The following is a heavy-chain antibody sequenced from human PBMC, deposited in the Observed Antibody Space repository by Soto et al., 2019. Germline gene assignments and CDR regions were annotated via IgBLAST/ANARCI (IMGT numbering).Heavy chain of an antibody. D-gene: IGHD1-26*01. CDR1: GFTFSSYG. CDR2: ISYDGSNK. Sequence: QVQLVESGGGVVQPGRSLRLSCAASGFTFSSYGMHWVRQAPGKGLEWVAVISYDGSNKYYADSVKGRFTISRDNSKNTLYLQMNSLRAEDTAVYYCAKVLGRFNRGYDAFDIWGQGTMVTVSS. V-gene: IGHV3-30*18. CDR3: AKVLGRFNRGYDAFDI. J-gene: IGHJ3*02.